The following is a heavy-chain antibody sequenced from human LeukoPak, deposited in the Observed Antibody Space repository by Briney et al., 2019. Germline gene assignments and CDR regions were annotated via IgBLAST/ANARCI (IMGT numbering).Heavy chain of an antibody. Sequence: GGSPRLSCAASGFSFSDYYMSWMRQAPGKGLEWVSYISSSSSYTNYADSVKGRFTISRDNAKNSLYLQMDSLRDDDTAVYYCARAYGSGSHGYWGQGTLVTVSS. CDR1: GFSFSDYY. V-gene: IGHV3-11*05. CDR3: ARAYGSGSHGY. D-gene: IGHD3-10*01. CDR2: ISSSSSYT. J-gene: IGHJ4*02.